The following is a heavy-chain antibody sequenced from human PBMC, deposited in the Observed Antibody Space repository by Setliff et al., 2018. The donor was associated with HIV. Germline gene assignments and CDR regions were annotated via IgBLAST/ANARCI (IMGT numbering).Heavy chain of an antibody. CDR1: GGSLSRTSYY. CDR3: ARSNLEPTSRLFDP. CDR2: IYFTGSA. Sequence: SETLSLTCTVSGGSLSRTSYYWGWIRQPPGKGLEWLGTIYFTGSAYYNPSLKSRVTISVDTSKNQFSLKLSSVTAADTAVYYCARSNLEPTSRLFDPWGPGTLVTVSS. J-gene: IGHJ5*02. D-gene: IGHD1-1*01. V-gene: IGHV4-39*01.